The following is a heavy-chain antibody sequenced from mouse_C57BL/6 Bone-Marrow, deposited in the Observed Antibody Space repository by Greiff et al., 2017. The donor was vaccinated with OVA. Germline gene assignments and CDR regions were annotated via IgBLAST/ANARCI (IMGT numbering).Heavy chain of an antibody. CDR3: ARLRRRAWYAMDY. CDR2: ISPGSGST. J-gene: IGHJ4*01. Sequence: VQLQQPGAELVKPGASVKMSCKASGYTFTSYWITWVKQRPGQGLEWIGDISPGSGSTNYNEKFKSKATLTVDTSSSTAYMQLSSLTSEDSAVYYCARLRRRAWYAMDYWGQGTSVTVSS. V-gene: IGHV1-55*01. CDR1: GYTFTSYW. D-gene: IGHD2-12*01.